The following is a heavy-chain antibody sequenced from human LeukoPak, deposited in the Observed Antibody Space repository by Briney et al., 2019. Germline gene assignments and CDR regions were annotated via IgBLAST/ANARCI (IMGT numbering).Heavy chain of an antibody. CDR3: VWVVPAAIQEPAFDI. Sequence: GRSMRLSCAASGFIFDSYAMSWVRQPPGSGLEWVSAIIGSGGNTYYADSVKGRFTISRDNSKNTMYLQMNSLRAEDTAVYYCVWVVPAAIQEPAFDIWGQGTMVTVSS. D-gene: IGHD2-2*01. V-gene: IGHV3-23*01. J-gene: IGHJ3*02. CDR2: IIGSGGNT. CDR1: GFIFDSYA.